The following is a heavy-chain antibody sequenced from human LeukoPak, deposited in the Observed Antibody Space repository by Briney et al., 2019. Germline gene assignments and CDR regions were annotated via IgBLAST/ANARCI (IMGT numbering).Heavy chain of an antibody. Sequence: SETLSLTCTVSGGSMRGYYWSWIRQPPGKGLEWIAYINYSGSTNYNPSLKSRVAISINTSKNQFSLKVTSVTAADTAVYYCATYSGSREYFHPWGQGTLVTVSS. V-gene: IGHV4-59*01. CDR2: INYSGST. J-gene: IGHJ1*01. D-gene: IGHD1-26*01. CDR1: GGSMRGYY. CDR3: ATYSGSREYFHP.